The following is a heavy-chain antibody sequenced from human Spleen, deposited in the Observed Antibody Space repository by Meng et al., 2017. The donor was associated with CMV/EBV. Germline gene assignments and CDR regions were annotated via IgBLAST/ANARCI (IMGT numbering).Heavy chain of an antibody. CDR3: AKDFEGYCSSTSCRWAFDI. Sequence: GESLKISCATSGFTFSNYGIHWVRQAPGKGLEWVTFIQYDGSHKYYADSVKGRFAISRDNSKNTLYLQMNSLRAEDTAVYYCAKDFEGYCSSTSCRWAFDIWGQGTMVTVSS. D-gene: IGHD2-2*01. CDR1: GFTFSNYG. V-gene: IGHV3-30*02. J-gene: IGHJ3*02. CDR2: IQYDGSHK.